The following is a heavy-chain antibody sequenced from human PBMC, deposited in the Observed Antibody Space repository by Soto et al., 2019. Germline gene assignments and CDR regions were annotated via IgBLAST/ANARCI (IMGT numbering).Heavy chain of an antibody. CDR2: IYYSGSI. CDR1: GGSISSSSYY. V-gene: IGHV4-39*01. J-gene: IGHJ5*02. D-gene: IGHD6-19*01. CDR3: ARQSSGWYNWFDP. Sequence: QLQLQESGPGLVKPSETLSLTCSVSGGSISSSSYYWGWIRQPPGKGLEWIGSIYYSGSIYYNPSLKSRVPISVDTSKTQFSLKLSSVTAAETAVYYCARQSSGWYNWFDPWGQGTLVTVSS.